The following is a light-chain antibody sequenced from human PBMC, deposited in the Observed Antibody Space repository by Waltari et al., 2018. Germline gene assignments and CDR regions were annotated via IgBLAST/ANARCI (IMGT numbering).Light chain of an antibody. CDR2: DNN. Sequence: QSVLTQPPSVSAAPGQKVTISCSGSSSNIGNNCVSWYQQLPGTAPKLLIYDNNKRPSGIPDRCSGSKSGTSATLGITGLQTGDEADYYCGTWDSSLSVVFGGGTKLTVL. CDR3: GTWDSSLSVV. CDR1: SSNIGNNC. V-gene: IGLV1-51*01. J-gene: IGLJ3*02.